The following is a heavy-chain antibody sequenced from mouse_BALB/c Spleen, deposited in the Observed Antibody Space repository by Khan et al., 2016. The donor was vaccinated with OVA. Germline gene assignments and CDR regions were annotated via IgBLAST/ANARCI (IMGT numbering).Heavy chain of an antibody. CDR1: GFSLNNYS. J-gene: IGHJ3*01. Sequence: QVQLQQSGPGLVQLSQSLSITCTVSGFSLNNYSVHWVRQSPGKGLEWLGVIWSAGSTDYNAAFISRMTISKDNSRNQIFFRMNSLQPNDTAIYYCARRGYDYGRGALFAYWGQGTLVTVSA. V-gene: IGHV2-2*02. CDR2: IWSAGST. CDR3: ARRGYDYGRGALFAY. D-gene: IGHD2-4*01.